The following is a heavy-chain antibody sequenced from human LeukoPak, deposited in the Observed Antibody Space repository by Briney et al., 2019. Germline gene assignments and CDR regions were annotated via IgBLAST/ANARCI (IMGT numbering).Heavy chain of an antibody. J-gene: IGHJ3*02. CDR1: GYTFTSYD. CDR2: MNPNSGNT. V-gene: IGHV1-8*01. D-gene: IGHD2-2*01. Sequence: ASVKVSCKASGYTFTSYDINWVRQATGQGLEWMGWMNPNSGNTGYAQKFQGGVTMTRNTSISTAYMELSSLRSEDTAVYYCAAYCSSTSCSDDAFDIWGQGTMVTVSS. CDR3: AAYCSSTSCSDDAFDI.